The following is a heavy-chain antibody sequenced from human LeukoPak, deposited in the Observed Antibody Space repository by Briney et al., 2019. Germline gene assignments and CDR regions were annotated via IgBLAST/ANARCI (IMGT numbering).Heavy chain of an antibody. D-gene: IGHD2-21*02. CDR3: ARGWAYCGGDCYFGAFDI. V-gene: IGHV1-69*04. J-gene: IGHJ3*02. CDR2: IIPILGIA. CDR1: GGTFSSYA. Sequence: SVKVSCKASGGTFSSYAISWARQAPGQGLEWMGRIIPILGIANYAQKFQGRVTITADKSTSTAYMELSSLRSEDTAVYYCARGWAYCGGDCYFGAFDIWGQGTMVTVSS.